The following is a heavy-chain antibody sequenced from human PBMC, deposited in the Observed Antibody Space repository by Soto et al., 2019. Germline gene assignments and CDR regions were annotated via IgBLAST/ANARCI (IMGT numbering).Heavy chain of an antibody. D-gene: IGHD2-2*01. Sequence: SGPTLVKPTQTLTLTCTFSGFSLSTSGVGVGWIRQPPGKALEWLALIYWDDDKRYSPSLKSRLTITKDTSKNQVVLTMTNMDPVDTATYYCAHRRRTYCSSTSCHAFDIWGQGTMVTVSS. V-gene: IGHV2-5*02. CDR1: GFSLSTSGVG. CDR3: AHRRRTYCSSTSCHAFDI. CDR2: IYWDDDK. J-gene: IGHJ3*02.